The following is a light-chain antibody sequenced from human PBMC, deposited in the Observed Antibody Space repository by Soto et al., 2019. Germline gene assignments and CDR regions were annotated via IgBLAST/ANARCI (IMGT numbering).Light chain of an antibody. CDR3: QQYNNWPLT. V-gene: IGKV3-15*01. J-gene: IGKJ4*01. CDR2: GAS. CDR1: QNIHNN. Sequence: EIVMTQSPATLSVSPGERATLSCRASQNIHNNLAWFQQKPGQAPTFLIYGASTRATGIPARFSGSGSGTEFTLTISSLQSEDFAVYYCQQYNNWPLTFGGGTKVEIK.